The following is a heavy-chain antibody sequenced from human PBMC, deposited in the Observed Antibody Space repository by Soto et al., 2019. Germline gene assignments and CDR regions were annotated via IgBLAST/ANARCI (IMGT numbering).Heavy chain of an antibody. J-gene: IGHJ4*02. CDR1: GYTFNNYE. CDR3: ARRKDGSGRHYLDF. V-gene: IGHV1-8*01. Sequence: ASVKVSCKASGYTFNNYEIHWVRQATGQGLEWMGWMNPYSGNTGYAQKFQGRVSFTRDTSIGTAYMELSSLKSEDTAVYYCARRKDGSGRHYLDFWGQGTLVPVSS. CDR2: MNPYSGNT.